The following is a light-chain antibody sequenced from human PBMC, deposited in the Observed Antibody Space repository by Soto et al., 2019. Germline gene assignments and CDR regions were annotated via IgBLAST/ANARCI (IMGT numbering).Light chain of an antibody. J-gene: IGLJ2*01. V-gene: IGLV2-23*01. CDR3: CSYAGSTTVV. CDR1: SSDVGSYNL. Sequence: QSALTQPASVSGSPGQSITISCTGTSSDVGSYNLVSWYQRHPGKAPKLMIYEGSERPSGVSNRFSGSKSGNTASLTISGLQAEDEADYYCCSYAGSTTVVFGGGTKLTVL. CDR2: EGS.